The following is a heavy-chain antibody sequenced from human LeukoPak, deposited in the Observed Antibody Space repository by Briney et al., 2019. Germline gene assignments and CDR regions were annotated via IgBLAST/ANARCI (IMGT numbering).Heavy chain of an antibody. J-gene: IGHJ5*02. D-gene: IGHD5-18*01. Sequence: ASVKVSCKVSGYTFTNYGISWVRQAPGQGLEWMGWISPYNGNTNYAQKVQGRVTMTRNTSISTAYMELSSLRSEDTAVYYCARDGSYADTAMVPWGQGTLVTVSS. V-gene: IGHV1-18*01. CDR3: ARDGSYADTAMVP. CDR2: ISPYNGNT. CDR1: GYTFTNYG.